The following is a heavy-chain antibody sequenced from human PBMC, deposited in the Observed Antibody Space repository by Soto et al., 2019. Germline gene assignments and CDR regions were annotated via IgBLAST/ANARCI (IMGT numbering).Heavy chain of an antibody. V-gene: IGHV4-31*03. CDR2: IYYSGST. CDR1: GGSISSGGYY. Sequence: QVQLQESGPGLVKPSQTLSLTCTVSGGSISSGGYYWSWIRQHPGKGLEWIGYIYYSGSTYYNPSLKSRVTISVDTSKNQFSLKLSSVTAADTAVYYCARDRPAAAQPSTLDYGMDVWGQGTTVTVSS. CDR3: ARDRPAAAQPSTLDYGMDV. D-gene: IGHD6-13*01. J-gene: IGHJ6*02.